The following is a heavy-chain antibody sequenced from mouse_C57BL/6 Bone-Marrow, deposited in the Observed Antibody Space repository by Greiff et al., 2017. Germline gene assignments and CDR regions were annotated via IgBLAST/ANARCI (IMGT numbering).Heavy chain of an antibody. CDR3: ARDRDTRFAY. J-gene: IGHJ3*01. V-gene: IGHV5-4*01. CDR1: GFTFSSYA. CDR2: ISDGGSYT. D-gene: IGHD3-3*01. Sequence: EVKLMESGGGLVKPGGSLKLSCAASGFTFSSYAMSWVRQTPEKRLEWVATISDGGSYTYYPANVKGRFTISRDNAKNNLYLQMSHLKSEDTAMXYCARDRDTRFAYWGQGTLVTVSA.